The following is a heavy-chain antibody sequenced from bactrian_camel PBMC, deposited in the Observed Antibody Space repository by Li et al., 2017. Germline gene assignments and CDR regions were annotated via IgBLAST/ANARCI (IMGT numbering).Heavy chain of an antibody. J-gene: IGHJ6*01. Sequence: DVQLVESGGGLVQPGGSLRLSCATSGFEFCNSYMHWVRQVPGRGLEWVSTITLGRAGGTAYCADSVKGRFTVSRDNAKNTLFLQMNSLRTEDTAVYYCAADWAHVATMALLFRYWGQGTQVTVS. CDR3: AADWAHVATMALLFRY. V-gene: IGHV3S40*01. CDR1: GFEFCNSY. CDR2: ITLGRAGGTA. D-gene: IGHD4*01.